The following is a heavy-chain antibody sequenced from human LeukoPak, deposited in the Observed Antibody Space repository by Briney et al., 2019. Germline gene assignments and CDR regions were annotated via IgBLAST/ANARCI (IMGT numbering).Heavy chain of an antibody. CDR1: GFTFSSYA. J-gene: IGHJ4*02. D-gene: IGHD3-16*01. CDR3: ASWGFGFGDY. V-gene: IGHV3-23*01. CDR2: ISGSGGST. Sequence: GGSLRLSCAASGFTFSSYAMSWVRQAPGEWLEWVSAISGSGGSTYYADSVKGRFTISRDNSKNTLYLRMNSLRAEDTAVYYCASWGFGFGDYWGQGTLVTVSS.